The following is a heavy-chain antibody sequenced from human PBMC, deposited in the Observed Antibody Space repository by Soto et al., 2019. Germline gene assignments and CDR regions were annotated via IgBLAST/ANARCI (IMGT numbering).Heavy chain of an antibody. V-gene: IGHV3-21*06. CDR3: ARESEDLTSNFDY. CDR2: ISSTTHYI. Sequence: PVGSLRLSCAASGFTFTRYSMNWGRQAPGKGLEWVSSISSTTHYIYYADSMRGRFTISRDNAKNAVYLEMNSLRAEDTAVYYCARESEDLTSNFDYWGQGTLVTVSS. J-gene: IGHJ4*02. CDR1: GFTFTRYS.